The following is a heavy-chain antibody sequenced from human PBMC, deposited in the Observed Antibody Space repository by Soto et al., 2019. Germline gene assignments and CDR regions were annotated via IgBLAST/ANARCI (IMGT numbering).Heavy chain of an antibody. J-gene: IGHJ4*02. CDR3: ARTVSSGWYIDY. CDR1: GFTFSSYW. CDR2: INSDGSST. Sequence: GGSLRLSCAASGFTFSSYWMHWVRQAPGKGLVWVSRINSDGSSTSYADSVKGRFTISRDNAKNTLYLQMNSLRAKDTAVYYCARTVSSGWYIDYWGQGTLVTVSS. D-gene: IGHD6-19*01. V-gene: IGHV3-74*01.